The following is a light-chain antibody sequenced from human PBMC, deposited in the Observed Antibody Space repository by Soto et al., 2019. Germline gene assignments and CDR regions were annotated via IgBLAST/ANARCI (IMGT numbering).Light chain of an antibody. Sequence: SYVLTQPPSVSVAPGKAARITCGGNNIGSKSVHWYQQKPGQAPLLVIYYDRDRPSGIPERFSGSNSGNTAPLTISRVEAGDEADYYCQLWDGGSGHRVFGGGTKLTVL. J-gene: IGLJ2*01. CDR2: YDR. V-gene: IGLV3-21*04. CDR1: NIGSKS. CDR3: QLWDGGSGHRV.